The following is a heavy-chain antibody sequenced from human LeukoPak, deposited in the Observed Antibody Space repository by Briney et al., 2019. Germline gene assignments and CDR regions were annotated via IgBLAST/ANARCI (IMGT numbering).Heavy chain of an antibody. CDR3: AREMDYYDSGGYYLQWFDP. J-gene: IGHJ5*02. CDR1: GGSISSYY. CDR2: IYYSGST. D-gene: IGHD3-22*01. V-gene: IGHV4-59*12. Sequence: PSETLSLTCTVSGGSISSYYWSWIRQPPGKGLEWIGYIYYSGSTSYNPSLKSRVSISFDTSKNQFSLKLTSVTAADTAVYYCAREMDYYDSGGYYLQWFDPWGQGTLVTVSS.